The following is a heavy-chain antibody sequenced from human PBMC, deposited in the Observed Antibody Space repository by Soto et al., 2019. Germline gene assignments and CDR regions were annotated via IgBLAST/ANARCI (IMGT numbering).Heavy chain of an antibody. V-gene: IGHV1-69*13. CDR1: GGTFSSYA. Sequence: AASVKVSCKASGGTFSSYAISWVRQAPGQGLEWMGGIIPIFGTANYAQKFQGRVTITADESTSTAYMELSSLRSEDTAVYYCARVKGAYLGYCSSTSCYTRFDPWGQGTLVTVSS. CDR2: IIPIFGTA. J-gene: IGHJ5*02. D-gene: IGHD2-2*02. CDR3: ARVKGAYLGYCSSTSCYTRFDP.